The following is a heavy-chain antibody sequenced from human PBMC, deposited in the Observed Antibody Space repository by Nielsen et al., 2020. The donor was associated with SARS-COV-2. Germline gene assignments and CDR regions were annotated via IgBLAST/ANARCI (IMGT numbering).Heavy chain of an antibody. Sequence: WIRQPPGKGLEWVAVIWYDGSNKYYADSVKGRFTISGDNSKNTLYLQMNSLRAEDTAVYYCARSYRRYCSSTSCYTGINWFDPWGQGTLVTVSS. CDR3: ARSYRRYCSSTSCYTGINWFDP. J-gene: IGHJ5*02. D-gene: IGHD2-2*02. V-gene: IGHV3-33*01. CDR2: IWYDGSNK.